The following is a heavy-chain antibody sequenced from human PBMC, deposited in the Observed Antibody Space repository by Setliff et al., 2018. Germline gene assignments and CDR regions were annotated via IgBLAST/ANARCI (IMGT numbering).Heavy chain of an antibody. Sequence: SETLSLTCAVYGGSFSGYCWSWIHQSPGRGLEWIGQISYSGSATYNPSLKSRVTISRDTSKNQFSLKLNSVTAADTAVFYCAIGPSYESRNSFVFYSNGFDVFVPGTTVPVSS. V-gene: IGHV4-34*01. J-gene: IGHJ6*02. CDR1: GGSFSGYC. D-gene: IGHD3-22*01. CDR3: AIGPSYESRNSFVFYSNGFDV. CDR2: ISYSGSA.